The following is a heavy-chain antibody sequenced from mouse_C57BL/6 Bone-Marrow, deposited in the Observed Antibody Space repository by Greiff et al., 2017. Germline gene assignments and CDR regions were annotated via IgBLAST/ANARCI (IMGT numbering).Heavy chain of an antibody. CDR3: ARDWSFDY. Sequence: EVQLVESEGGLVQPGSSMKLSCTASGFTFSDYYMAWVRQVPEKGLEWVANINYDGSSTYYLDSLKSRFIISRDNAKNILYLQMSSLKSEDTATYYCARDWSFDYWGQGTTLTVSS. V-gene: IGHV5-16*01. CDR1: GFTFSDYY. CDR2: INYDGSST. J-gene: IGHJ2*01.